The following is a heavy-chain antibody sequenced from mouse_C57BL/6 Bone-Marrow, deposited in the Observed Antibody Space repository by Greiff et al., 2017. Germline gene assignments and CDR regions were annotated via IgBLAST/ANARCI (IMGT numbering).Heavy chain of an antibody. J-gene: IGHJ1*03. Sequence: QVQLKQSGPGLVQPSQSLSITCTVSGFSLTSYGVHWVRQSPGKGLEWLGVIWSGGSTDYNAAFISRMSISKDNSKGQVFFKMNSLQADETAIYYCARNWPYYYGSSDWYFDVWGTGTTVTVSS. CDR2: IWSGGST. CDR1: GFSLTSYG. V-gene: IGHV2-2*01. CDR3: ARNWPYYYGSSDWYFDV. D-gene: IGHD1-1*01.